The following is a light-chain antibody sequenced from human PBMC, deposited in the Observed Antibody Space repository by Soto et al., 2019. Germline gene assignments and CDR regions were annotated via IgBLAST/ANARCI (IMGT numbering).Light chain of an antibody. J-gene: IGLJ1*01. CDR1: SSNIGNNF. Sequence: QSVLTQPPSVSAAPGQKVTISCSGSSSNIGNNFVSWYQQLPGTAPKLLIFENNKRPSGIPDRFSGSKSGTSAILGIAGLQTGDEADYYCGTWDSSLSVYVFGTGTKATVL. CDR3: GTWDSSLSVYV. V-gene: IGLV1-51*01. CDR2: ENN.